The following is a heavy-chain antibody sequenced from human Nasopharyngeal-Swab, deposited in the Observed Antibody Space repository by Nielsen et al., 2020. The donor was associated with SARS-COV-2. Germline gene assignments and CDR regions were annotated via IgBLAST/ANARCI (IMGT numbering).Heavy chain of an antibody. Sequence: GGSLRLSCEASGFTFSRNAMNWVRQAPGKGLEWVSSISSSGAHVYQPASVRGRFTISRDNAKNSLYLQMNSRRVEDTAVYYCAGGGGNYGNYYFDYWGQGTLVTVSS. CDR1: GFTFSRNA. CDR3: AGGGGNYGNYYFDY. CDR2: ISSSGAHV. J-gene: IGHJ4*02. V-gene: IGHV3-21*01. D-gene: IGHD4-11*01.